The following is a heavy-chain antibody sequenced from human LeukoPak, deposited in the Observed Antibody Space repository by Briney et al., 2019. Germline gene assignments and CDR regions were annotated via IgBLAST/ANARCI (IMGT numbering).Heavy chain of an antibody. CDR3: VRGTLGYCGGTTCSHFDS. J-gene: IGHJ4*02. CDR2: IYYSGTT. CDR1: GGSISSGGYY. V-gene: IGHV4-31*03. D-gene: IGHD2-21*01. Sequence: SQTLSLTCTVSGGSISSGGYYWNWIRQHPGKGLEWIGYIYYSGTTYYDPSLRSRLTMSVDTSTNHFSLELSSVTAADTAVYYCVRGTLGYCGGTTCSHFDSWGQGTLVTVSS.